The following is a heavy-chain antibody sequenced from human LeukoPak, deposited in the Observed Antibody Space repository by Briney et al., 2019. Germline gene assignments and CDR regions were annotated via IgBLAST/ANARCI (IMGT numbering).Heavy chain of an antibody. Sequence: SETLSLTCTVSGYSISSGYYWGWIRQPPGKGLEWIGSIYHSGSTYFNPSLKSRVTISVDTSKNQFSLKLSSVTAADTAVYYCARVGRDTAMEKLYYYYYMDVWGKGTTVTVSS. CDR2: IYHSGST. CDR3: ARVGRDTAMEKLYYYYYMDV. D-gene: IGHD5-18*01. J-gene: IGHJ6*03. CDR1: GYSISSGYY. V-gene: IGHV4-38-2*02.